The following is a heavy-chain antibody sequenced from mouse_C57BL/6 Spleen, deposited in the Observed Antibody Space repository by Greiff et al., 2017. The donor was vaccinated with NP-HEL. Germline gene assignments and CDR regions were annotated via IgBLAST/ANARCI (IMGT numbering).Heavy chain of an antibody. J-gene: IGHJ2*01. D-gene: IGHD1-3*01. CDR2: IRSKSNNNAS. CDR3: VRQNLGLFYYFDY. V-gene: IGHV10-1*01. Sequence: EVQLVESGGGLVQPKGSLKLSCAASGFSFNTYAMNWVRQAPGKGLEWVARIRSKSNNNASYYADSVKDRFTTSRDDSESMLYLQMNSFTTEDTAMYYCVRQNLGLFYYFDYWGQGTTLTVSS. CDR1: GFSFNTYA.